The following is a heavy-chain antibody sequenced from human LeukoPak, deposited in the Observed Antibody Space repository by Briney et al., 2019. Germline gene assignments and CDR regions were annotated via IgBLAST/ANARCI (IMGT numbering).Heavy chain of an antibody. Sequence: SETLSLTCTVSGGSISSYYWSWIRQPPGKGLEWIGYIYYTGSTNYNPSLKSRVTISVDTSKNQFSLELSSVTAADTAVYYCARARRSSGRPDAFDIWGQGTMVTVSS. V-gene: IGHV4-59*01. J-gene: IGHJ3*02. CDR2: IYYTGST. D-gene: IGHD6-25*01. CDR3: ARARRSSGRPDAFDI. CDR1: GGSISSYY.